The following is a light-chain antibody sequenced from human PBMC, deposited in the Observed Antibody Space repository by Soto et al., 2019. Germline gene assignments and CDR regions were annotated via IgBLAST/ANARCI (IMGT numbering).Light chain of an antibody. J-gene: IGLJ1*01. CDR2: QVS. Sequence: QSVLTQPASVSGSPGQSITISCTGTSXDVGGYNYVSWFQQHPGKPPKLLIYQVSHRPSGVSNRFSGSKSGSTASLTISGLQAEDEADYYCSSYTSNSAPYVFGTGTKVTVL. CDR3: SSYTSNSAPYV. V-gene: IGLV2-14*01. CDR1: SXDVGGYNY.